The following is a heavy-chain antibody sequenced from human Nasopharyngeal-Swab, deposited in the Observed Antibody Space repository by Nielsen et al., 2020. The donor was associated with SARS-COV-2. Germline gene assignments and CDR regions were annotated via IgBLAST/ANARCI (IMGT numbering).Heavy chain of an antibody. CDR3: AKSHRGYSKYMDV. Sequence: SLKISCAAAGFTFHDDAMHWVRQAAGKGLEWGSGIGWNSDSIAYADSVKGRFTISRDNAKNSLYLQMNSLRAEDTALYYCAKSHRGYSKYMDVWGNGTTVTVSS. CDR1: GFTFHDDA. V-gene: IGHV3-9*01. D-gene: IGHD4-11*01. J-gene: IGHJ6*03. CDR2: IGWNSDSI.